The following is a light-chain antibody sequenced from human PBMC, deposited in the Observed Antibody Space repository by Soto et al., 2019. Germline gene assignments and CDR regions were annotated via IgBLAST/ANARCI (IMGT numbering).Light chain of an antibody. CDR1: SSNIGGNS. CDR2: DDN. CDR3: GSWDSSLSAYV. V-gene: IGLV1-51*01. Sequence: QSVVTHPPSVSAAPGHKVTISCSGSSSNIGGNSVSWYQQLPGTAPKLLIYDDNKRPSGIPDRFSGSKSGTSATLGITGFQTGDEADYYCGSWDSSLSAYVFGTGTKVTAL. J-gene: IGLJ1*01.